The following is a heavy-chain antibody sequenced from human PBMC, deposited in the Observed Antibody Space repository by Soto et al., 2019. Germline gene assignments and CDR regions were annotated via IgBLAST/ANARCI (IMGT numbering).Heavy chain of an antibody. Sequence: SGPTLVNPTQTLTLTCTFSGFSLSTSGMCVSWIRQPPGKALEWLALIDWDDDEYYSTSLKTRLTISKDTSKNQVVLTMTNMDPVDTATYYCARSSAVIYYYGMDVWGQGTTVTVSS. CDR3: ARSSAVIYYYGMDV. D-gene: IGHD2-2*01. J-gene: IGHJ6*02. V-gene: IGHV2-70*01. CDR2: IDWDDDE. CDR1: GFSLSTSGMC.